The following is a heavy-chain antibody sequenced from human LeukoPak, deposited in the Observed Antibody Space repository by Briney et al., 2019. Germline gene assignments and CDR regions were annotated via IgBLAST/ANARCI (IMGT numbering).Heavy chain of an antibody. CDR3: ARGGVVYPDSFDI. Sequence: GGSLRLSCAASGFTVSSSYMNWVRQAPGKGLEWVSLIFSGGGTYYADSVKGRFTISRDNSKNTLFFQMNSLRAEDAAVYYCARGGVVYPDSFDIWGRGTMVTVSS. D-gene: IGHD2-15*01. V-gene: IGHV3-66*01. CDR2: IFSGGGT. J-gene: IGHJ3*02. CDR1: GFTVSSSY.